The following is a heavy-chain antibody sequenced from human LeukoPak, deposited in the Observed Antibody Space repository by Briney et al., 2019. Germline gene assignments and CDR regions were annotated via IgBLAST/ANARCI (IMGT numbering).Heavy chain of an antibody. CDR2: ISPLLGAS. J-gene: IGHJ4*02. CDR3: ATYDVLTGFEY. Sequence: ASVKVSCKASGGTFSDYMISWVRQAPGQGLNWMGGISPLLGASKHTQNFHDRVTITADESTTTAYMELSDLRSADTAVYYCATYDVLTGFEYWGQGTLVTVSS. V-gene: IGHV1-69*13. D-gene: IGHD3-9*01. CDR1: GGTFSDYM.